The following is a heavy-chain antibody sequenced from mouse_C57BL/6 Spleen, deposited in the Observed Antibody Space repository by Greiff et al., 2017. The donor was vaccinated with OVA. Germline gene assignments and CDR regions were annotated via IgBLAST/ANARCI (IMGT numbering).Heavy chain of an antibody. J-gene: IGHJ4*01. CDR3: AQIYYDYDYYAMDY. CDR1: GYTFTDYY. V-gene: IGHV1-26*01. D-gene: IGHD2-4*01. Sequence: VQLQQSGPELVKPGASVKISCKASGYTFTDYYMNWVKQSHGKSLEWIGDINPNNGGTSYNQKFKGKATLTVDKSSSTAYMELRSLTSEDSAVYYCAQIYYDYDYYAMDYWGQGTSVTVSS. CDR2: INPNNGGT.